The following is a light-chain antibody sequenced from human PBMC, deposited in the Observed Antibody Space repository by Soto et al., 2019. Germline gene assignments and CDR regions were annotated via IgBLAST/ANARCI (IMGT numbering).Light chain of an antibody. Sequence: DIQITQSRSTLSASVGDRVTITCRASQTISSWLALYHQKPGKAPKLLIYKASTLKSGVPSRFSGSGSGTEFTLTISSLQPDDFATYYCQHYNSYSEAFGQGTKV. CDR3: QHYNSYSEA. J-gene: IGKJ1*01. CDR1: QTISSW. CDR2: KAS. V-gene: IGKV1-5*03.